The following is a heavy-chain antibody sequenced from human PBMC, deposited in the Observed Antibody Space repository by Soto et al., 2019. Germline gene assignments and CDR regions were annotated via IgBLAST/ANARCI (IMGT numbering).Heavy chain of an antibody. CDR3: ARFPRGYSYGHFDY. V-gene: IGHV4-31*03. CDR2: IYYSGST. CDR1: GGSISSGGYH. J-gene: IGHJ4*02. Sequence: SLTCTVSGGSISSGGYHWSWIRQHPGKGLEWIGYIYYSGSTYYNPSLKSRVTISVDTSKNQFSLKLSSVTAADTAVYYCARFPRGYSYGHFDYWGQGTLVTVSS. D-gene: IGHD5-18*01.